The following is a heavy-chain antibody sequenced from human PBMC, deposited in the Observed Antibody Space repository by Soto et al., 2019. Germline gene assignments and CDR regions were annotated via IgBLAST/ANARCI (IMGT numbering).Heavy chain of an antibody. CDR2: ISGSDGSA. D-gene: IGHD5-18*01. V-gene: IGHV3-23*01. CDR1: GFTFSSYA. Sequence: GGSLRLSCAASGFTFSSYAMSWVRQAPGKGLEWVSTISGSDGSAYYADSVKGRFTISRDNSKNTLFLQMNSLRAEDTAVYYCATLSYGYLTPFYYWGQGTLVTVS. CDR3: ATLSYGYLTPFYY. J-gene: IGHJ4*02.